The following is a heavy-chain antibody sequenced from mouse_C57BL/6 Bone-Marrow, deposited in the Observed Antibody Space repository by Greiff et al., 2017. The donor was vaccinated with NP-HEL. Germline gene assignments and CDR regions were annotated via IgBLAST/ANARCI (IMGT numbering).Heavy chain of an antibody. V-gene: IGHV1-55*01. CDR2: IYPGSGST. CDR1: GYTFTSYW. J-gene: IGHJ2*01. D-gene: IGHD1-1*01. Sequence: QVHVKQPGAELVKPGASVKMSCKASGYTFTSYWITWVKQRPGQGLEWIGDIYPGSGSTNYNEKFKSKATLTVDTSSSTAYMQLSSLTSEDSAVYYCAREVTTVVAPDYWGQGTTLTVSS. CDR3: AREVTTVVAPDY.